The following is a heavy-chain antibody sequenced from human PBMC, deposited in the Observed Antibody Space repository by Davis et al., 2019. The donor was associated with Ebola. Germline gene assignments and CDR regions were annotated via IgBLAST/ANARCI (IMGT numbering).Heavy chain of an antibody. V-gene: IGHV3-74*01. J-gene: IGHJ6*02. D-gene: IGHD3-10*01. CDR2: INSDGSAT. CDR3: ARDVWVGDYYYDPDV. CDR1: GFTLSDYW. Sequence: GGSLRLSCAASGFTLSDYWMHWVRQDPGKGLLWVSRINSDGSATGYAESVKGRFTISRDNAKNTLFLQMNSLRAEDTAVYYCARDVWVGDYYYDPDVWGQGTTVTVSS.